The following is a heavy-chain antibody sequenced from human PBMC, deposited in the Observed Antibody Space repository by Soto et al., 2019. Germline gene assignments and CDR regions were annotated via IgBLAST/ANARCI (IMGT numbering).Heavy chain of an antibody. Sequence: EVQLVESGGGLVKPGGSLRLSCAASGFTFSNAWMSWVRQAPGKGLEWVGRIKSKTDGGTTDYAAPVKGRFTISRDDSKNTLYLQMNSLKTEDTAVYYCTTAGRYYYGSGSYYNRDYWGQGTLVTVSS. CDR3: TTAGRYYYGSGSYYNRDY. D-gene: IGHD3-10*01. CDR1: GFTFSNAW. J-gene: IGHJ4*02. V-gene: IGHV3-15*01. CDR2: IKSKTDGGTT.